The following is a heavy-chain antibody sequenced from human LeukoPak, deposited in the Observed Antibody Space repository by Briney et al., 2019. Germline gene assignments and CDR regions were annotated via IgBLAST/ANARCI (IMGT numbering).Heavy chain of an antibody. Sequence: GGSLTLSCAASAFTFSSYGMSCVRQAPGKGLEWVSAISGSGGSTYYADSVKGRFTISTDNSKNTLYLQMNSLRSEDTAVYYCAKGEYYFDYWGQGTLVTVSS. J-gene: IGHJ4*02. CDR3: AKGEYYFDY. V-gene: IGHV3-23*01. CDR1: AFTFSSYG. CDR2: ISGSGGST.